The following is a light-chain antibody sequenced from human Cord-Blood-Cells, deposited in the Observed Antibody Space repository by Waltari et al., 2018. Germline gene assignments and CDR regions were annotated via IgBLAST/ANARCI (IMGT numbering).Light chain of an antibody. V-gene: IGLV2-14*01. J-gene: IGLJ2*01. CDR3: SSYTSSSTLV. Sequence: QSALTQPVSVSGSPGQSITISCTGTSSDVGGYNYVTWYQQHPGKDPKLMIYDVSKRPSGVSNRFSGSKSGNTASLTISGLQAEDEADYYCSSYTSSSTLVFGGGTKLTVL. CDR2: DVS. CDR1: SSDVGGYNY.